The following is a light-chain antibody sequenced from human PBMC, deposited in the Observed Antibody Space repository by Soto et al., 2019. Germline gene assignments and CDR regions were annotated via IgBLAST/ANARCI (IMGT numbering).Light chain of an antibody. CDR3: QQYNNWWT. Sequence: IVMKQSPATLSVSPGERVTLPCRASQSVSSRLAWYQQKPGQSPRLLIYGASTRATGIPARFSGSGSGTEFTLTISSLQSEDFGVYYCQQYNNWWTFGQGTKVDI. J-gene: IGKJ1*01. CDR2: GAS. CDR1: QSVSSR. V-gene: IGKV3-15*01.